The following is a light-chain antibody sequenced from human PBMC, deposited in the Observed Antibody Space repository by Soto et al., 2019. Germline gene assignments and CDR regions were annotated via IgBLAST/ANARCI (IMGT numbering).Light chain of an antibody. J-gene: IGKJ4*01. CDR2: GAS. CDR3: HQYDSSPLT. V-gene: IGKV3-20*01. Sequence: EIVLTQSPGTLSLSPGERATLSCRASQSVSSSYLAWYQQKPGQAPRLLIYGASSRATGIPDRFSGSGSGTDFTLTISRLEPEDFAVYYWHQYDSSPLTFGGGTKVEI. CDR1: QSVSSSY.